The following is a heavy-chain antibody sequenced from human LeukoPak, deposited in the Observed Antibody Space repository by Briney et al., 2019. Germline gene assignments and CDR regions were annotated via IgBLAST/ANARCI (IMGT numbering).Heavy chain of an antibody. CDR1: GFTLSSYS. Sequence: GGSLRLSCAASGFTLSSYSMNWVRQAPGKGLEWVSSNSSSSSYIYYADSVKGRFTISRDNANNSLYLQMNSLRAEDTAVYYCARPKSGSGGSQDSSGQGTLVTVSS. CDR2: NSSSSSYI. CDR3: ARPKSGSGGSQDS. D-gene: IGHD6-19*01. V-gene: IGHV3-21*01. J-gene: IGHJ4*02.